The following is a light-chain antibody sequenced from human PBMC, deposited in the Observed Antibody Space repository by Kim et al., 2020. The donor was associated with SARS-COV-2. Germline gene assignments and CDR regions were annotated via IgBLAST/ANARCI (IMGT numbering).Light chain of an antibody. Sequence: VALGQTARITCGGNNIGSKNVHWYQQKPGQAPVLVIYRDSNRPSGIPERFYGSNSGNTATLTISRAQAGDEADYYCQVWDSSTDVFGGGTQLTVL. V-gene: IGLV3-9*01. J-gene: IGLJ3*02. CDR1: NIGSKN. CDR3: QVWDSSTDV. CDR2: RDS.